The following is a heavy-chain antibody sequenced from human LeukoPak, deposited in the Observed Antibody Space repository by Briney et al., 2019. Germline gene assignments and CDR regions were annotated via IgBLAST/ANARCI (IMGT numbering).Heavy chain of an antibody. CDR3: ARRIQGMAPYYFDY. D-gene: IGHD5-24*01. Sequence: PGGSLRLSCTASGFTFSSYWMHWVRQAPGKGLVWVSRINSDGGSTSYADSVKGRFTISRGNAKNTLYLQMNSLRAEDTAVYYCARRIQGMAPYYFDYRGQGTLVTVSS. J-gene: IGHJ4*02. V-gene: IGHV3-74*01. CDR2: INSDGGST. CDR1: GFTFSSYW.